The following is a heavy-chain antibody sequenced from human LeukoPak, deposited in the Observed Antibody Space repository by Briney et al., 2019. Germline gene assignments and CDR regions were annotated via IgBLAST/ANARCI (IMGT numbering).Heavy chain of an antibody. J-gene: IGHJ4*02. CDR1: GFTFSSYS. CDR2: ISSSSSYI. CDR3: AREVDREGYFDY. D-gene: IGHD3-22*01. V-gene: IGHV3-21*01. Sequence: GGSLRLSCAASGFTFSSYSMNWVRQAPGKGLEWVSSISSSSSYIYYADSVKGRFTISRDNAKNSLSLQMNSLRAEDTAVYYCAREVDREGYFDYWGQGTLVTVSS.